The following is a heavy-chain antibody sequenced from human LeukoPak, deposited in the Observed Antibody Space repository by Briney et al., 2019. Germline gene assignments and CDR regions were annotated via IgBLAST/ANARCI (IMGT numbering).Heavy chain of an antibody. CDR3: LRGYYDSNRYFDFDY. D-gene: IGHD3-22*01. J-gene: IGHJ4*02. CDR1: GFTFSSYG. CDR2: IWYGGSNK. Sequence: GGSLRLSCAASGFTFSSYGMHWVRQAPGKGLEWVAVIWYGGSNKYYADSVKGRFTISRYNSKNTLYLQMNSLRAEDTAVYYCLRGYYDSNRYFDFDYWGRGTLVTVSS. V-gene: IGHV3-33*08.